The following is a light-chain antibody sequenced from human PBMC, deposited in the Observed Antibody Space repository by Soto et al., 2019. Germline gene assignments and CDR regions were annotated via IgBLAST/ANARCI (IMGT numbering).Light chain of an antibody. CDR1: SGHSNYA. CDR3: QNGGSGIVV. J-gene: IGLJ2*01. V-gene: IGLV4-69*01. CDR2: LNSDGSH. Sequence: QLVLTQSPSASASLGASVKLTCTLSSGHSNYAIAWHQQQSEKGPRYLMKLNSDGSHSKGDGIPDRFSGSSSGAERDLTISSLQSEDEADYYCQNGGSGIVVFGGGTKLTVL.